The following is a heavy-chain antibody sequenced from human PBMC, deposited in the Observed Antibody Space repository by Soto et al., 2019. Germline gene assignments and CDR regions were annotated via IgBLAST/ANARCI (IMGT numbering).Heavy chain of an antibody. CDR3: ARALLDTPALDY. D-gene: IGHD2-2*01. J-gene: IGHJ4*02. V-gene: IGHV3-30-3*01. CDR2: MSYDGSNK. CDR1: GFTFSSYA. Sequence: QVQLVESGGGVVQPGRSLRLSCAASGFTFSSYAMHWVRQAPGKGLEWVAVMSYDGSNKYYADSVKGRFTISRDNSKNTLYLQMNSLRAEDTAVYYCARALLDTPALDYWGQGTLVTVSS.